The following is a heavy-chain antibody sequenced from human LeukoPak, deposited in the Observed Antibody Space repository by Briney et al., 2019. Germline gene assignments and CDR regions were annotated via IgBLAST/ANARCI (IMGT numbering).Heavy chain of an antibody. J-gene: IGHJ4*02. Sequence: GGSLRLSCAASGFALSSYWMHWVRQAPGKGLVWVSRINHDGTDAIYADSVKGRFTISRDDAKNTLYLQLNHLRAEDTAVYYCTRARNYNSGSYPGFWGRGTLVTVSS. V-gene: IGHV3-74*01. D-gene: IGHD3-10*01. CDR2: INHDGTDA. CDR3: TRARNYNSGSYPGF. CDR1: GFALSSYW.